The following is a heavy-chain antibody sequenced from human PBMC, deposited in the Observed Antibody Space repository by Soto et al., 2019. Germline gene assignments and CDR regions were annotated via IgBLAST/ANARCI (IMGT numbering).Heavy chain of an antibody. CDR1: GFTFDDYA. J-gene: IGHJ4*02. CDR2: ISWNSGSI. Sequence: EVQLVESGGGLVQPGRSLRLSCAASGFTFDDYAMHWVRQAPGKGLEWVSGISWNSGSIGYADSVKGRFTISRDNXXNSLYLQMNSLSAEDTALYYCAKDGSAVAGRTIDYWGQGTLVTVSS. V-gene: IGHV3-9*01. D-gene: IGHD6-19*01. CDR3: AKDGSAVAGRTIDY.